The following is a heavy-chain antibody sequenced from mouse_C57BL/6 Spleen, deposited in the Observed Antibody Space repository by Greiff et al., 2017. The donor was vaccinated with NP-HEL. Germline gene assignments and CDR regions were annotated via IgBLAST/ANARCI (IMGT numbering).Heavy chain of an antibody. V-gene: IGHV1-82*01. Sequence: QVQLQQSRPELVKPGASVKISCKASGYAFSSSWMNWVKQRPGKGLEWIGRIYPGDGDTNYNGKFKGKATLTADKSSSTAYMQLSSLTSEDSAVYFCATGYAMDYWGQGTSVTVSS. CDR1: GYAFSSSW. J-gene: IGHJ4*01. CDR2: IYPGDGDT. CDR3: ATGYAMDY.